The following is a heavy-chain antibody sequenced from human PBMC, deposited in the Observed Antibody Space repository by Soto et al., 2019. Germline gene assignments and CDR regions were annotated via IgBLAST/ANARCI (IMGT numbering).Heavy chain of an antibody. CDR2: IIPIFGTA. D-gene: IGHD5-18*01. J-gene: IGHJ4*02. V-gene: IGHV1-69*01. Sequence: QVQLVQSGAEVKKPGSSVKVSCKASGGTFSSYAISWVRQAPGQGLEWMGGIIPIFGTANYAQKLQGRVTITADESTSTAYMELSSLRSEDTAVYYCARPNNGYSYLYYFDYWGQGTLVTVSS. CDR1: GGTFSSYA. CDR3: ARPNNGYSYLYYFDY.